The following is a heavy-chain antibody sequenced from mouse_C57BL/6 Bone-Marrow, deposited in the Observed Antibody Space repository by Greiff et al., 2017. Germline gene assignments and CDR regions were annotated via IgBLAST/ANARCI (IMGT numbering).Heavy chain of an antibody. Sequence: VQLKQSGAELVRPEASVKLSCTASGFNIKDDYMHWVKQRPEQGLEWIGWIDPENGDTEYASKFQGKATITADTSSNTAYLQLSSLTSEDTAVYYCTTGHYYYWGQGTTLTVSS. CDR1: GFNIKDDY. CDR3: TTGHYYY. D-gene: IGHD1-1*01. CDR2: IDPENGDT. J-gene: IGHJ2*01. V-gene: IGHV14-4*01.